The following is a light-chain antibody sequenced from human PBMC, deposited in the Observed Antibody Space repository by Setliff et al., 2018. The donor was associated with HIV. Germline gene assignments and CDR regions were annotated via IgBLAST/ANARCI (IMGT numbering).Light chain of an antibody. CDR3: CSNTGSNTYV. Sequence: QPALAQPASVSGSPGQSITISCTGTSSDVGRYNLVSWYQQHPGKAPKLMIYQATKRPSGVSNRFSGSKSGNTTSLTISGLQAEDEADYYCCSNTGSNTYVFGTGTRSPS. J-gene: IGLJ1*01. V-gene: IGLV2-23*01. CDR1: SSDVGRYNL. CDR2: QAT.